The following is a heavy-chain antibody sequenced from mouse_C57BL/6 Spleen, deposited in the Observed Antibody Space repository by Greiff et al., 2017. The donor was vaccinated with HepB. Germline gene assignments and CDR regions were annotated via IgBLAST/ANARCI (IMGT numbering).Heavy chain of an antibody. CDR1: GFTFSSYG. D-gene: IGHD2-4*01. CDR3: ARLDDYYFDY. Sequence: EVKVVESGGDLVKPGGSLKLSCAASGFTFSSYGMSWVRQTPDKRLEWVATISSGGSYTYYPDSVKGRFTISRDNAKNTLYLQMSSLKSEDTAMYYCARLDDYYFDYWGQGTTLTVSS. V-gene: IGHV5-6*01. CDR2: ISSGGSYT. J-gene: IGHJ2*01.